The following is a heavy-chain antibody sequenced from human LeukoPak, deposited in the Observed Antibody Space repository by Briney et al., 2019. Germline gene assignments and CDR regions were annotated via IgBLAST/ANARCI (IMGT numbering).Heavy chain of an antibody. V-gene: IGHV3-9*01. D-gene: IGHD1-20*01. CDR2: ISWNSGSI. Sequence: GRSLRLSCAASGFTFDDYAMHWVRQAPGKGLEWVSDISWNSGSISYADSVKGRFTISRDNAKNYLYLQMNSLRAEDTALYYCGRTGLTGTHFDEWGQGTHVTVSS. CDR3: GRTGLTGTHFDE. CDR1: GFTFDDYA. J-gene: IGHJ4*02.